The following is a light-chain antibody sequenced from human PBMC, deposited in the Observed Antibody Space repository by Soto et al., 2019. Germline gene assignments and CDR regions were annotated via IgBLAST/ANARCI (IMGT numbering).Light chain of an antibody. Sequence: AIQMTQSPSSLSASVGDRVTITCRASQGVSNDVGWYQQKPGKAPRLLIYAASTLQSGVSSRFSGSQSDTDFTLTISSLQPEDFATYYCLQDFAYPLTFGGGTKVEIK. CDR3: LQDFAYPLT. CDR1: QGVSND. J-gene: IGKJ4*01. V-gene: IGKV1-6*01. CDR2: AAS.